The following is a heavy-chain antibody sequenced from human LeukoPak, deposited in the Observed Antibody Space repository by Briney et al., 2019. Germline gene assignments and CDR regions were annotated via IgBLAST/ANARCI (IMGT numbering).Heavy chain of an antibody. D-gene: IGHD7-27*01. CDR3: TTSFIPGVDY. V-gene: IGHV1-69*06. CDR2: IIPIFGTA. J-gene: IGHJ4*02. CDR1: GGTFSSYA. Sequence: ASVKVSCKASGGTFSSYAISWVRQAPGQGLEWMGGIIPIFGTANYAQKFQGRVTITADKSTSTAYMELSSLKTEDTAVYYCTTSFIPGVDYWGQGTLVTVSS.